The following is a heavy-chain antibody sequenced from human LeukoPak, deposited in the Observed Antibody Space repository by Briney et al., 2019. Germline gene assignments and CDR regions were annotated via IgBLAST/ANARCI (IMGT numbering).Heavy chain of an antibody. V-gene: IGHV3-23*01. D-gene: IGHD1-26*01. Sequence: PGGSLRLSCAASGFTFSSSAMSWARQVPGKGLEWVSGISASGGSTYYADSVRGRFTISRDNSKNTLYVQMNGLRDEDTAVYHCAKDQRWESPHYLDSWGQGTLVTVSS. CDR2: ISASGGST. CDR1: GFTFSSSA. CDR3: AKDQRWESPHYLDS. J-gene: IGHJ4*02.